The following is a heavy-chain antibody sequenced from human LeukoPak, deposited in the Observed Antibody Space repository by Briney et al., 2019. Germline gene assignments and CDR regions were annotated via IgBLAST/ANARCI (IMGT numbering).Heavy chain of an antibody. CDR1: GYSFTSYW. CDR3: ASLPNYDILTGYSTASDY. V-gene: IGHV5-10-1*01. J-gene: IGHJ4*02. CDR2: IDPSDSYT. D-gene: IGHD3-9*01. Sequence: GESLRISCKCSGYSFTSYWISWVRQMPGKGLEWMGRIDPSDSYTNYSPSFQGHVTISADKSISTAYLQWSSLKASDTAMYYCASLPNYDILTGYSTASDYWGQGTLVTVSS.